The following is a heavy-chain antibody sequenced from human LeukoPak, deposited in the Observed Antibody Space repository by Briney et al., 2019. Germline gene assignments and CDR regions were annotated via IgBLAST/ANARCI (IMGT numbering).Heavy chain of an antibody. V-gene: IGHV1-46*01. CDR3: ARSGGDAIRPFDY. CDR1: GYTFISSF. Sequence: ASVKVSCKASGYTFISSFIHWVRKPPPPGLESKGIIHPSGDSTRHPQKFHGRVTMTRDTSTSTVHMEMSSLISENTAVYYCARSGGDAIRPFDYWGQGTLVTVSS. J-gene: IGHJ4*02. D-gene: IGHD2-21*02. CDR2: IHPSGDST.